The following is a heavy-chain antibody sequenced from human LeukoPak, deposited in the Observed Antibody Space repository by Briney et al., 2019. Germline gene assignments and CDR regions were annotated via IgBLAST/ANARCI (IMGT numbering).Heavy chain of an antibody. CDR3: ASALFVPNSYYYGMDV. Sequence: PPQTPSLTRTVSGGSLSSGTYYSSSIRQPPGKGLEWIGYIHYSGATYSNPSLRSRVTISVDTSKNQFSLNLNSMTAAGTAVYYCASALFVPNSYYYGMDVWGKGTTVTVSS. CDR2: IHYSGAT. V-gene: IGHV4-30-4*01. CDR1: GGSLSSGTYY. D-gene: IGHD3-3*01. J-gene: IGHJ6*04.